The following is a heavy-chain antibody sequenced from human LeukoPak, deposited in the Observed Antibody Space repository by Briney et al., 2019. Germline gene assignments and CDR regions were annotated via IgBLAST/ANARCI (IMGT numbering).Heavy chain of an antibody. V-gene: IGHV1-18*01. CDR2: ISAYNGNT. D-gene: IGHD6-6*01. CDR1: GYTFTSYG. CDR3: ARGRGGQLYYYYYYYMDV. J-gene: IGHJ6*03. Sequence: GASVKVSCKASGYTFTSYGISWVRQAPGQGLEWMGWISAYNGNTNYAQKLQGRVTMTTDTSTSTAYMELRSLRSDDTAVYYCARGRGGQLYYYYYYYMDVWGKGTTVTVSS.